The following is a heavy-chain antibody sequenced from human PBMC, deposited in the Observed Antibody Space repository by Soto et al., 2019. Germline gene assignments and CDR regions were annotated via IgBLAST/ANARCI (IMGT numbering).Heavy chain of an antibody. CDR1: GFTVSISY. CDR3: ANRKYCPSTTCFDY. D-gene: IGHD2-2*01. CDR2: RYSDGRS. Sequence: VESGGALVQPGGSLRLSCAGSGFTVSISYMTWVRQVPGKGLEWVSIRYSDGRSYHAESVKGRFTISTDDSENTLYLQMSSLRAEDTAVYYCANRKYCPSTTCFDYWGQGTQVTVSS. J-gene: IGHJ4*02. V-gene: IGHV3-66*01.